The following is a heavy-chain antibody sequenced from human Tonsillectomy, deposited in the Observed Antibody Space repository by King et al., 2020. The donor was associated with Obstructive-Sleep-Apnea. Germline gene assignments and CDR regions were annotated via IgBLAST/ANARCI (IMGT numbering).Heavy chain of an antibody. Sequence: VQLVQSGAEVKKPGESLRISCKGSGYSFTSYWIFWVRQMPGKGLEWMGSFDPSDSYTNYRPSFQGHVTFSTDKSISTAYLQWSSLKASDTAMYYCATSRNHDDSSAYSPYGGQGTLVTVSS. V-gene: IGHV5-10-1*01. CDR1: GYSFTSYW. J-gene: IGHJ4*02. D-gene: IGHD3-22*01. CDR2: FDPSDSYT. CDR3: ATSRNHDDSSAYSPY.